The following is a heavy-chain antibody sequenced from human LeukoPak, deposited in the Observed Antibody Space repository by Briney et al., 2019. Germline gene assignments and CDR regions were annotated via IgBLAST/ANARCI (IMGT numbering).Heavy chain of an antibody. D-gene: IGHD3-10*01. CDR1: GFTFDDYG. CDR3: AKLSPWMVRGVIDGLDY. Sequence: LAGGSLRLSCAASGFTFDDYGMHWVRQAPGKGLEWVAFIRYDGSNKYYADSVKGRFTISRDNSKNTLYLQMNSLRAEDTAVYYCAKLSPWMVRGVIDGLDYWGQGTLVTVSS. CDR2: IRYDGSNK. V-gene: IGHV3-30*02. J-gene: IGHJ4*02.